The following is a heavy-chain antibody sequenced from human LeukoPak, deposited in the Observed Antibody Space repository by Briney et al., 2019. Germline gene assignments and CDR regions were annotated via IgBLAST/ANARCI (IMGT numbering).Heavy chain of an antibody. V-gene: IGHV1-18*01. D-gene: IGHD6-19*01. Sequence: ASVKVSCKASGYTFTSYGISWVRQAPGQGLEWMGWISAYDGNTNYAQKLQGRVTMTTDTSTSTAYMELRSLRSDDTAVYYCATTGDRIAVAGDAFDIWGQGTMVTVSS. CDR3: ATTGDRIAVAGDAFDI. CDR1: GYTFTSYG. CDR2: ISAYDGNT. J-gene: IGHJ3*02.